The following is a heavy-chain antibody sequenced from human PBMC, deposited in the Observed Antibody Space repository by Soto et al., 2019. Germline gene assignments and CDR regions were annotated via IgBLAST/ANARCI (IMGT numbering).Heavy chain of an antibody. J-gene: IGHJ6*02. CDR3: ARGSRGLLEYYYYYGMDV. CDR1: GGSISSSNW. CDR2: IYHSEST. D-gene: IGHD1-1*01. Sequence: QVQLQESGPGLVKPSGTLSLTCAVSGGSISSSNWWSWVRQPPGKGLEWIGEIYHSESTNYNPSLKSRVTISVDKSKNQFSLKLSSVTAADTAVYYCARGSRGLLEYYYYYGMDVWGQGTTVTVSS. V-gene: IGHV4-4*02.